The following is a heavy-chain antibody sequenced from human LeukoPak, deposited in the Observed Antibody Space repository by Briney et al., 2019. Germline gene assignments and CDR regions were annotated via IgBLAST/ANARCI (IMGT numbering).Heavy chain of an antibody. CDR1: GFTFSSYG. Sequence: GGSLRLSCAASGFTFSSYGMHWVRQAPGKGLEWVAFIRYDEINKYYADSVKGRFTISRDNSKNTLYLQMSSLRSEDTAVYYCARLASGNNWNDQMTFDYWGQGTMVTVSS. CDR3: ARLASGNNWNDQMTFDY. J-gene: IGHJ3*01. D-gene: IGHD1-1*01. CDR2: IRYDEINK. V-gene: IGHV3-30*02.